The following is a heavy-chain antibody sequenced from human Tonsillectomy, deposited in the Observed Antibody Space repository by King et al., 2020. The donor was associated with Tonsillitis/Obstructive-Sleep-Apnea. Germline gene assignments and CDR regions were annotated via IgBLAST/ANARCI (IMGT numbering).Heavy chain of an antibody. Sequence: VQLVESGGGLVQPGGSLRLSCAASRFTFSSYWMSWVRQAPGKGLEWVANINEDGSEKYYVDSVKGRFTISRDNAKNSLYLQMNSLRAEDTAVYYCARESGCSSTSCYPTAFDYWGQGTLVTVSS. D-gene: IGHD2-2*01. J-gene: IGHJ4*02. CDR3: ARESGCSSTSCYPTAFDY. CDR2: INEDGSEK. CDR1: RFTFSSYW. V-gene: IGHV3-7*01.